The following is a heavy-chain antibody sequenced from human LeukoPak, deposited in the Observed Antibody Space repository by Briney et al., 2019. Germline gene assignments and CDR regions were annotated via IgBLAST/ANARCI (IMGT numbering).Heavy chain of an antibody. CDR2: IYTGDSDT. CDR1: GYRFGNYW. J-gene: IGHJ6*02. CDR3: ARHNYGMDV. Sequence: GECLKISCKGSGYRFGNYWIAWVRQMPGKGLEWMGIIYTGDSDTRYSPSFQGQVIISVDKSINTAFLQWSSLKASDTAIYYCARHNYGMDVWGQGTTVTVSS. D-gene: IGHD5-24*01. V-gene: IGHV5-51*01.